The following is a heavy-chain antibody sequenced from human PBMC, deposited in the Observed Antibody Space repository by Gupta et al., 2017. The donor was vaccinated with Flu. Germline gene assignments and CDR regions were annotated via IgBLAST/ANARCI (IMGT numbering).Heavy chain of an antibody. CDR3: VKDAGYGEYAF. J-gene: IGHJ1*01. CDR2: ISGGTT. D-gene: IGHD4-17*01. Sequence: EVQLLESGGDLAQPGGSLRLSCAASGFTFSAFGMWWVRQAPGKGLEWVSTISGGTTYYADSVKGRFTISRDTSKRTLFLQMDSLRAEDTAVYYCVKDAGYGEYAFWGQGTLVTVSA. V-gene: IGHV3-23*01. CDR1: GFTFSAFG.